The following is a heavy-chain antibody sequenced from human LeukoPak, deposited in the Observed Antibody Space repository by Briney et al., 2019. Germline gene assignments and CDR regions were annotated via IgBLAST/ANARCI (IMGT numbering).Heavy chain of an antibody. J-gene: IGHJ5*02. CDR1: GFTFSSYW. Sequence: GGSLRLSCAASGFTFSSYWMHWVRQAPGKGLVWVALIRNDGSNTNYADSVKGRFTISRDNSKNTLYLQMNSLRAEDTAVYYCERGRLWGSAPFDPWGQGTLVTVSP. CDR2: IRNDGSNT. V-gene: IGHV3-30*02. D-gene: IGHD2-21*01. CDR3: ERGRLWGSAPFDP.